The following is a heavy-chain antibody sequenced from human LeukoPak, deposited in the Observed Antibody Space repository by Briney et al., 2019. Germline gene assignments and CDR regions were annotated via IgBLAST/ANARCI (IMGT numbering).Heavy chain of an antibody. CDR2: ISAYNGNT. V-gene: IGHV1-18*04. CDR1: GYTFTRYS. CDR3: ARSRGDYYDSSGYYFIDL. Sequence: ASVKVSRKASGYTFTRYSISRVRQAPGQGLESMGWISAYNGNTNYAQKLQGRGTMTTDTSTSTAYMELRSLRSDDTAVYCCARSRGDYYDSSGYYFIDLWGQGTLHSVST. D-gene: IGHD3-22*01. J-gene: IGHJ5*02.